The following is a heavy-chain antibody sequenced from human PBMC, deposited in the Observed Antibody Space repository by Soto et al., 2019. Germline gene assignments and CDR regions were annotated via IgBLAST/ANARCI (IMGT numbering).Heavy chain of an antibody. D-gene: IGHD6-25*01. V-gene: IGHV1-69*12. CDR1: GGTFSNSA. Sequence: QVHLEQSGAEVKKPGSSVKVSCKASGGTFSNSAISWVRQAPGQGLEWMGGIMPIFRTPDYAQRFQGRVTIPADESTSTAYMELSGLRSDDTAVYYCARDKERQQLGGNYYYILDVWGQGTTVTVSS. CDR2: IMPIFRTP. J-gene: IGHJ6*02. CDR3: ARDKERQQLGGNYYYILDV.